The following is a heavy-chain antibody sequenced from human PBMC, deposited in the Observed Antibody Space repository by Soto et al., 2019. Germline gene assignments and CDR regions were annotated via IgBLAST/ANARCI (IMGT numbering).Heavy chain of an antibody. J-gene: IGHJ4*02. D-gene: IGHD5-12*01. Sequence: PSETLSLTCTVSGGSISSYYWSWIRQPPGKGLEWIGYIYYSGSTNYNPSLKSRVTISVDTSKNQFSLKLSSVTAADTAVYYCARGSGYSGYDGGQLVRGYYFDYWGQGTLVTVS. CDR3: ARGSGYSGYDGGQLVRGYYFDY. CDR2: IYYSGST. CDR1: GGSISSYY. V-gene: IGHV4-59*01.